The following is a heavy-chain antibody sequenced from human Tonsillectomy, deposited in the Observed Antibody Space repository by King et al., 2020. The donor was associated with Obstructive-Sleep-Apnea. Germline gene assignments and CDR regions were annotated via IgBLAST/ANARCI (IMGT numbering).Heavy chain of an antibody. V-gene: IGHV3-30-3*01. J-gene: IGHJ4*02. Sequence: VQLVESGGGVVQPGRSLRLSCAASGFTFSSFATHWVRQAPGKGLEWVGIISYGGNNKFNADSVKGRFSIFRDNSRNTLHLQMNSLRPEDTAVYYCAREVHGGFDYWGQGTLVTVSS. CDR1: GFTFSSFA. CDR3: AREVHGGFDY. D-gene: IGHD3-10*01. CDR2: ISYGGNNK.